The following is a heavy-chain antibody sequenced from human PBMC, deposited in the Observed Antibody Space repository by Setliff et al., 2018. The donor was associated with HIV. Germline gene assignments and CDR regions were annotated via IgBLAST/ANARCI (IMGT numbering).Heavy chain of an antibody. CDR1: GGSMSNYY. Sequence: SETLSLTCSVSGGSMSNYYWSWVRQPPGKGLEWMGDIFHTGSSTYNPPLKSRVSLSVDTSKNQFSLRLSAVTAADTAVYYCASLTDYGGDSGSHWGQGTLVTAPQ. D-gene: IGHD4-17*01. CDR2: IFHTGSS. J-gene: IGHJ4*02. V-gene: IGHV4-59*01. CDR3: ASLTDYGGDSGSH.